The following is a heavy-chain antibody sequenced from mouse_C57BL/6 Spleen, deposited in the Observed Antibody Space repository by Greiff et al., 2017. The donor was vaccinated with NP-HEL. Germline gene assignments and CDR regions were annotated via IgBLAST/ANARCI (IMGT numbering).Heavy chain of an antibody. J-gene: IGHJ2*01. V-gene: IGHV5-4*01. D-gene: IGHD1-1*01. CDR3: ARDKITTVVADYFDY. Sequence: EVKLMESGGGLVKPGGSLKLSCAASGFTFSSYAMSWVRQTPEKRLEWVATISAGGSYTYYPDNVKGRFTIARDNAKNNLYLQMSHLKSEDTAMYYCARDKITTVVADYFDYWGQGTTLTVSS. CDR1: GFTFSSYA. CDR2: ISAGGSYT.